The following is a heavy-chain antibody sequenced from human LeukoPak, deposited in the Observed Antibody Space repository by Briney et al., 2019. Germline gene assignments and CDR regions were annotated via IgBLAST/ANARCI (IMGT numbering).Heavy chain of an antibody. J-gene: IGHJ4*02. CDR3: ARDVPSHIVVVVSAMFDY. D-gene: IGHD2-2*01. CDR2: ISDSGRNT. V-gene: IGHV3-23*01. Sequence: GGSLRLSCTASAFTFSSYAMSWVREAPGKGLEWVSTISDSGRNTHYADSVKGRFTISRDNSQNTLYLQMNSLRAEDTALYYCARDVPSHIVVVVSAMFDYWGQGILVTVSS. CDR1: AFTFSSYA.